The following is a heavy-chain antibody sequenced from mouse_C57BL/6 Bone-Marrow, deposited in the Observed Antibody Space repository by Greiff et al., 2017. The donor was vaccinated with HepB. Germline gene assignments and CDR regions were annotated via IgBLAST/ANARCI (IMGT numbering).Heavy chain of an antibody. V-gene: IGHV1-5*01. Sequence: EVQLQQSGTVLARPGASVKMSCKTSGYTFTSYWMHWVKQRPGQGLEWIGAIYPGNSDTSYNQKFKGKAKLTAVTSTSTAYMELSSLTDEDSAVYYCTKAYDYDVGYYYAMDYWGQGTSVTVSS. D-gene: IGHD2-4*01. J-gene: IGHJ4*01. CDR2: IYPGNSDT. CDR1: GYTFTSYW. CDR3: TKAYDYDVGYYYAMDY.